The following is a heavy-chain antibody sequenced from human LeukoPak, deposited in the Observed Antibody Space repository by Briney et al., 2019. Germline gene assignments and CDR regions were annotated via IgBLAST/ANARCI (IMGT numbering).Heavy chain of an antibody. J-gene: IGHJ4*02. V-gene: IGHV4-28*01. CDR3: ARIGPILGAAWVDY. D-gene: IGHD3-3*02. CDR1: GYXISSNHC. Sequence: SETLSLTCAVSGYXISSNHCWGWIRQPPVKGLEWIGYIFYAGSTYYNPSLKSRVTMSVDTSKNQFSLRLSSVTAVDTAVYYCARIGPILGAAWVDYWGQGTLVSVSS. CDR2: IFYAGST.